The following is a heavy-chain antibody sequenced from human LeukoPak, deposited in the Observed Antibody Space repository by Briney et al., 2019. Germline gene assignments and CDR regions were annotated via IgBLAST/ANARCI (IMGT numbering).Heavy chain of an antibody. V-gene: IGHV3-30-3*01. CDR2: ISYDGSNK. CDR1: GFTFSFYA. Sequence: GGSLRLSCAASGFTFSFYAMHWVRQAPGKGLEWVAVISYDGSNKYYADSVKGRFTISRDNSKNTLYLQMNSLRAEDTAVYYCARVRSAYYYYYGMDVWGQGTTVTVSS. J-gene: IGHJ6*02. CDR3: ARVRSAYYYYYGMDV.